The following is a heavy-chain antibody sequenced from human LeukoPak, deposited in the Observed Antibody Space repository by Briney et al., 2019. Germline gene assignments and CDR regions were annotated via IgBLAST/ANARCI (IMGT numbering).Heavy chain of an antibody. J-gene: IGHJ4*02. CDR1: GFTFSSYD. Sequence: GGSLRLSCAASGFTFSSYDMSWVRQAPGKGLEWVSGINWNGGSTGYADSVKGRFTISRDNAKNSLYLQMNSLRAEDTALYYCARDRGGYYYDSSGYYNGFDYWGQGTLVTVSS. CDR3: ARDRGGYYYDSSGYYNGFDY. V-gene: IGHV3-20*04. CDR2: INWNGGST. D-gene: IGHD3-22*01.